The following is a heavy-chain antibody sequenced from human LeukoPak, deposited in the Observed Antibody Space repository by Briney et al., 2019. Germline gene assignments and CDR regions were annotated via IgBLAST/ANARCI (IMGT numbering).Heavy chain of an antibody. CDR3: AKVTSGY. Sequence: PGGSLRLSCAASGFTFSSYGMHWVRQAPGKGLEWVAVISYDGSNKYYADSVKGRFTISRDNSKNTLYLQMNSLRAEDTAVYYCAKVTSGYWGQGTLVTVSA. V-gene: IGHV3-30*18. J-gene: IGHJ4*02. CDR2: ISYDGSNK. CDR1: GFTFSSYG. D-gene: IGHD2-2*01.